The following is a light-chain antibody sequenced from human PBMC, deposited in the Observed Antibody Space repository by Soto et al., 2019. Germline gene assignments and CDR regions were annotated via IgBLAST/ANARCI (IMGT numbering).Light chain of an antibody. Sequence: QSVLTQSPSASASLGASVKLTCTLSSGHSSYAIAWHQQQPEKGPRYLMKLNSDGSHSKGDGIPDRFSGSSSGAERYLTIAGLQSEDEADYYCQTWGTGIQVFGGGTKLPVL. CDR1: SGHSSYA. V-gene: IGLV4-69*01. J-gene: IGLJ2*01. CDR2: LNSDGSH. CDR3: QTWGTGIQV.